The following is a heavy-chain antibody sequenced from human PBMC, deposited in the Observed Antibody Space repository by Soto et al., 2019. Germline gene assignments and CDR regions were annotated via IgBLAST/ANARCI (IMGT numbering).Heavy chain of an antibody. J-gene: IGHJ6*02. CDR2: IRNKANNYAA. Sequence: EVQLVESGGGLVQPGESLKLSCATSGFTFSGCVMHWVRQASGKGLEWVGHIRNKANNYAAAYAGSLKGRFTISRDDSKNTTYLQMDTLKTEDTAVYYCARSYGDDYYFGLDVWGQGTTVTVSS. CDR3: ARSYGDDYYFGLDV. CDR1: GFTFSGCV. V-gene: IGHV3-73*02. D-gene: IGHD4-17*01.